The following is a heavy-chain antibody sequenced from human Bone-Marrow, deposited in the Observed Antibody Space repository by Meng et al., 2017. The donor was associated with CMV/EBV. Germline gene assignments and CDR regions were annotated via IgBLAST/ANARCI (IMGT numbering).Heavy chain of an antibody. V-gene: IGHV3-21*01. CDR3: VREDSKYFQFDF. D-gene: IGHD3/OR15-3a*01. Sequence: GESLKISCETSGFTFSTYGMNWVRQAPGKGLEWVSSISGSSSYIYYADSVKGRFTISRDNAKNSLYLQMNSLRAEDTAVYYCVREDSKYFQFDFWGQGTLVTVSS. CDR2: ISGSSSYI. CDR1: GFTFSTYG. J-gene: IGHJ4*02.